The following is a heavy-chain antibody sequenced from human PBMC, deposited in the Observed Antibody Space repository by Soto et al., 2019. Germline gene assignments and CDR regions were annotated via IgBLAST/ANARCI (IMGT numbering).Heavy chain of an antibody. CDR3: ARDRHIAAAGSHYYYYMDV. CDR1: GGSISSYF. CDR2: ILYSGNT. J-gene: IGHJ6*03. Sequence: SETLSLTCTVSGGSISSYFWGWIRQPPGKGLEWIGSILYSGNTNYNPSLKSRVTISADTSKNQFSLKVSSLTAADTAVYYCARDRHIAAAGSHYYYYMDVWGKGTTVTVSS. V-gene: IGHV4-59*01. D-gene: IGHD6-13*01.